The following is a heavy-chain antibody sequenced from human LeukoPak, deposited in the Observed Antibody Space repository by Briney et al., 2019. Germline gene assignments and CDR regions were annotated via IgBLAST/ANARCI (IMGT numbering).Heavy chain of an antibody. CDR2: IYSGGST. J-gene: IGHJ4*02. CDR1: GFTFSSYA. Sequence: GSLRLSCAASGFTFSSYAMSWVRQAPGKGLEWVSVIYSGGSTYYADSVKGRFTISRDNSKNTLYLQMNSLRAEDTAVYYCARDGNRYCSGGSCYSGLGYWGQGTLVTVSS. D-gene: IGHD2-15*01. V-gene: IGHV3-53*01. CDR3: ARDGNRYCSGGSCYSGLGY.